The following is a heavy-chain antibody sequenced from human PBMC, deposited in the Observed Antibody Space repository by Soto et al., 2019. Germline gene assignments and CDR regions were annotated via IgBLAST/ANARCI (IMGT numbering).Heavy chain of an antibody. Sequence: GASVKVSCKASGITFSRTAVQWMRQARGQRLEWIGRIVVGSGSTTYAQIVQERITITRDVSTSTAYMELSNLRPEDTAVYYCARPGYSSSWFSSWFDPWGQGTLVTVSS. V-gene: IGHV1-58*01. CDR1: GITFSRTA. CDR3: ARPGYSSSWFSSWFDP. CDR2: IVVGSGST. D-gene: IGHD6-13*01. J-gene: IGHJ5*02.